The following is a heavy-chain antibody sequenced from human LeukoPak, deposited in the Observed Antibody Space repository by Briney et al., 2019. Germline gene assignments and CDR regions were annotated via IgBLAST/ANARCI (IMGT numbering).Heavy chain of an antibody. Sequence: ASVKVSCKASGYTFTIYDINWVRQATGQGLEWMGWLNPNSGNTGYAQKFQGRVTMTRNTSISTAYMELSSLRSEDTAVYYCARGRGYSYGYETNFDYWGQGTLVTVSS. CDR2: LNPNSGNT. J-gene: IGHJ4*02. CDR1: GYTFTIYD. CDR3: ARGRGYSYGYETNFDY. V-gene: IGHV1-8*01. D-gene: IGHD5-18*01.